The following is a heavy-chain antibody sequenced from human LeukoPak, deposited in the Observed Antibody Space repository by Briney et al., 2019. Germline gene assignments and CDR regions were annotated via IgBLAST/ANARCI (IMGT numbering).Heavy chain of an antibody. D-gene: IGHD3-9*01. CDR3: ARQGYDILTGYPNPRYYYHMDV. Sequence: SETLSLTCTVSGGSISSYYWSWIRQPPGKGLEWIGYIYTSGSTDYNASLKSRVTISVDTSNNQFSLKLSSVTAADTAGYYCARQGYDILTGYPNPRYYYHMDVWGKGTTVTVSS. J-gene: IGHJ6*03. CDR1: GGSISSYY. V-gene: IGHV4-4*09. CDR2: IYTSGST.